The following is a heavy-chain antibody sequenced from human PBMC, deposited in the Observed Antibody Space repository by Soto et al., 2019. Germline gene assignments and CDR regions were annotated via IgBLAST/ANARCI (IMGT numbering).Heavy chain of an antibody. D-gene: IGHD2-2*01. V-gene: IGHV4-31*02. CDR2: IYYSGST. J-gene: IGHJ5*01. CDR3: VSAHGNSSRRYQNTGLAS. Sequence: NPGKGLEWIGYIYYSGSTYYNPSLKSRVTISVDTSKNQFSLKLSSVTAADTAVYYCVSAHGNSSRRYQNTGLASW.